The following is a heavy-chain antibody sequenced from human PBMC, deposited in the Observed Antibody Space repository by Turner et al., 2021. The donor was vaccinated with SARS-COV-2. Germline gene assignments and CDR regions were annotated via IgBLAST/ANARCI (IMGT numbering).Heavy chain of an antibody. V-gene: IGHV1-24*01. CDR1: GYTLTELS. Sequence: QVQLVQPGAEVKKPGASVKVSCKVSGYTLTELSMHWVRQAPGKGLGWVGGFDPEDAETIYAQKFQGRVTMTEDTSTDTAYMELSSLRSEDTAVYYCATGYAYCGGDCSIDYWGQGTLVTVSS. D-gene: IGHD2-21*02. CDR2: FDPEDAET. J-gene: IGHJ4*02. CDR3: ATGYAYCGGDCSIDY.